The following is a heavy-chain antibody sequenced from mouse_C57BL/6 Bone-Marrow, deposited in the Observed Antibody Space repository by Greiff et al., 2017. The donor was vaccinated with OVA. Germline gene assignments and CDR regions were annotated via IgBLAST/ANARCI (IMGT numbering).Heavy chain of an antibody. CDR3: ARSGGYYPWFAY. CDR1: GYTFTSYW. Sequence: QVQLQQPGAELVKPGASVKLSCKASGYTFTSYWMHWVKQRPGQGLEWIGMIHPNSGSTNYTEKFKSKATLTVDKSSSTAYMQLSSLTSEDSAVYYCARSGGYYPWFAYWGQGTLVTVSA. CDR2: IHPNSGST. D-gene: IGHD2-3*01. V-gene: IGHV1-64*01. J-gene: IGHJ3*01.